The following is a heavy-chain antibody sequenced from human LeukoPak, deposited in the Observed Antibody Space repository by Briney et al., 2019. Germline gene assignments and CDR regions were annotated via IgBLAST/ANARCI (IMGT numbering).Heavy chain of an antibody. Sequence: ASVKVSCKASGYTFTSYAMNWVRQAPGQGLEWMGWISPNSGGTNYAQKFQGRVTMTRDTSISTAYMELSRLRSDDTAVYYCARDRTVGRYYYYYMDVWGKGTTVTISS. CDR3: ARDRTVGRYYYYYMDV. CDR1: GYTFTSYA. D-gene: IGHD2-15*01. CDR2: ISPNSGGT. J-gene: IGHJ6*03. V-gene: IGHV1-2*02.